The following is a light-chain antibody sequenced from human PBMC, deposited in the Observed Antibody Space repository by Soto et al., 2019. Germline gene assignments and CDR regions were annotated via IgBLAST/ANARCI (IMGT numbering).Light chain of an antibody. CDR3: QQYKSWPPIT. CDR2: GAS. CDR1: QSVSSN. Sequence: EIVMTQSPATLSVSPGERATLSCRASQSVSSNLAWYQQKPGQAPRLLIYGASTRATGIPARFSGSGSGTEFPLTISSLQSEDFAVYYCQQYKSWPPITFGQGTRLEIK. J-gene: IGKJ5*01. V-gene: IGKV3-15*01.